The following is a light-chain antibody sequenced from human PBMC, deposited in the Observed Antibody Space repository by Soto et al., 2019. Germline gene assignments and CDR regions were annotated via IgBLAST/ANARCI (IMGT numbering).Light chain of an antibody. J-gene: IGKJ4*01. Sequence: EIVMTQSPATLSVSPGERATLSCRASQSVTSNLAWYQHKPGQAPRLVIYGASTRATGIPARFSGSGSGTEFTLAISSLQSEDFGVYYCQQYNDWPPLTFGGGTRVEIK. CDR3: QQYNDWPPLT. V-gene: IGKV3-15*01. CDR1: QSVTSN. CDR2: GAS.